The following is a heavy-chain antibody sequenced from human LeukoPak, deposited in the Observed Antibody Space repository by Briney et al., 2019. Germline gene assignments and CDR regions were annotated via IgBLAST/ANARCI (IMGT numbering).Heavy chain of an antibody. CDR3: ARTYGGTPPELRWLDP. J-gene: IGHJ5*02. CDR2: IYYSGSA. Sequence: SETLSLTCTVSGGSISSYYWSWIRQPPGKGLEWIGYIYYSGSANYNPSLKSRVTISVDTSKNQFSLKLSSVTAADTAVYYCARTYGGTPPELRWLDPWGQGTLVTVSS. V-gene: IGHV4-59*01. D-gene: IGHD1-26*01. CDR1: GGSISSYY.